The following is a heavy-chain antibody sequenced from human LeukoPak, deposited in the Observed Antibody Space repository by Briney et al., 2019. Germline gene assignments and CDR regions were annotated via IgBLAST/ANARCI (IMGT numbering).Heavy chain of an antibody. CDR1: GCTFNIYS. V-gene: IGHV3-21*01. CDR2: ISFGSTYI. D-gene: IGHD3-3*02. CDR3: ASGIFSASVQTWSPV. Sequence: GGSLRLSCAASGCTFNIYSMNWVRQAPGRGLEWVSSISFGSTYISYADSVKGRFTISRDNAKKSLYLQMNGLRAEDTAFYYCASGIFSASVQTWSPVWGQGTLVTVSS. J-gene: IGHJ4*02.